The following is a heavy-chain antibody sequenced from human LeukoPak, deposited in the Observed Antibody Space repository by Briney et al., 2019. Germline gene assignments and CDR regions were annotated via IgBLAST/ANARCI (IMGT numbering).Heavy chain of an antibody. V-gene: IGHV4-59*08. CDR3: ARLNSPGGDSSGYYSPFDY. J-gene: IGHJ4*02. D-gene: IGHD3-22*01. Sequence: KPSETLSLTCTVSGGSISSYYWSWIRQPPGKGLEWIGYIYYSGSTNYNPSLKSRVTISVDTSKNQFSLKLSSVTAADTAVYYCARLNSPGGDSSGYYSPFDYWGQGTLVTVSS. CDR2: IYYSGST. CDR1: GGSISSYY.